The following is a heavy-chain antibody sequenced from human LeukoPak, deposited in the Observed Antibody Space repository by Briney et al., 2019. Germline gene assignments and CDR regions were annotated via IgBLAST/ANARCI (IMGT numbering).Heavy chain of an antibody. V-gene: IGHV4-34*01. Sequence: TSETLSLTCAVYGGSFSGYYWSWIRQPPGKGLEWIGEINHSGSTNYNPSFKSRVTISVDKSKNQFSLKLSSVTAADTAVYYCARDFGLVGASGGYWGQGTLVTVSS. J-gene: IGHJ4*02. D-gene: IGHD1-26*01. CDR2: INHSGST. CDR1: GGSFSGYY. CDR3: ARDFGLVGASGGY.